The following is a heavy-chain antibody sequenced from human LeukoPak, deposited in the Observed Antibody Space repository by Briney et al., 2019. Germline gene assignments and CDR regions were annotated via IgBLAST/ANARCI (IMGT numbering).Heavy chain of an antibody. Sequence: GGSLRLSCAASGFSFGSYAMSWVRQAPGKGLEWVSGISSSGGSTYHADSVRGRFTISRDNSKNTQYLQMNSLRVEDTAVYYCAKVGSGYYDHLDFWGQGILVTVSS. CDR3: AKVGSGYYDHLDF. CDR2: ISSSGGST. CDR1: GFSFGSYA. D-gene: IGHD3-22*01. J-gene: IGHJ4*02. V-gene: IGHV3-23*01.